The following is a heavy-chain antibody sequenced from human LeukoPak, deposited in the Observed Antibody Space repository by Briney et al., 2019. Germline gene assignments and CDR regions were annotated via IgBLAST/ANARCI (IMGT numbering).Heavy chain of an antibody. CDR2: ISSSSSYI. D-gene: IGHD6-6*01. Sequence: PGGSLRLSCAASGFTFSSYSMNWVRQASGKGLEWVSSISSSSSYIYYADSVKGRFTISRDNAKNSLYLQMNSLRAEDTAVYYCASSLLAARTFDYWGQGTLVTVSS. J-gene: IGHJ4*02. CDR3: ASSLLAARTFDY. V-gene: IGHV3-21*01. CDR1: GFTFSSYS.